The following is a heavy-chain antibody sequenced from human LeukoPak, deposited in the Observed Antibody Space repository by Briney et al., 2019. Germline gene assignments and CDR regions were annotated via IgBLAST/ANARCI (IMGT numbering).Heavy chain of an antibody. D-gene: IGHD5-18*01. V-gene: IGHV3-33*06. CDR1: GFTFSSYG. CDR2: IWYDGSNK. Sequence: QPGGSLRLSCAASGFTFSSYGMHWVRQAPGKGLEWVAVIWYDGSNKYYADSVKGRFTISRDNSKNTLYPQMNSLRAEDTAVYYCAKGRGEYSYGPPFDYWGQGTLVTVSS. J-gene: IGHJ4*02. CDR3: AKGRGEYSYGPPFDY.